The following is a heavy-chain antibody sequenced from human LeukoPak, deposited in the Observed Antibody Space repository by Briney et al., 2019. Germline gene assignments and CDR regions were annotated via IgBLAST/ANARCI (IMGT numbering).Heavy chain of an antibody. J-gene: IGHJ6*04. CDR2: IYTSGTT. CDR1: GGSISSGSYY. CDR3: ARGGLLWFGEPAVDV. D-gene: IGHD3-10*01. V-gene: IGHV4-61*02. Sequence: SETLSLTCNVSGGSISSGSYYWSWIRQPAGKGLEWIGRIYTSGTTNYNPSLKSRVTISVDTSKNQFSLKLKSVTAADTAVYYCARGGLLWFGEPAVDVWGKGTTVTVSS.